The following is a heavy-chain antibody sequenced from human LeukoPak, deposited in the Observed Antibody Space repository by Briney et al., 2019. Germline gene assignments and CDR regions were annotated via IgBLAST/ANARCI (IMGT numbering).Heavy chain of an antibody. CDR3: TTALITGPM. CDR2: IKSKIDGETT. Sequence: GGSLRLSWAASGFTFSNAWMSWVRQAPGKGLEWVGRIKSKIDGETTDYAAPVKGRFTISRDDSKNTLYLQMNSLKTEDTAVYYCTTALITGPMWGQGTLVTVSS. J-gene: IGHJ4*02. D-gene: IGHD3-16*01. V-gene: IGHV3-15*01. CDR1: GFTFSNAW.